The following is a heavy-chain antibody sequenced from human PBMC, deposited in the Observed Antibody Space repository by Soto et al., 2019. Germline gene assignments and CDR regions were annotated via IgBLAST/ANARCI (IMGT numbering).Heavy chain of an antibody. J-gene: IGHJ5*02. CDR1: GGTFSSYA. D-gene: IGHD6-13*01. CDR3: ARDRHGSSWSNNWCDP. V-gene: IGHV1-69*01. Sequence: QVQLVQSGAEVKKPGSSVKVSCKASGGTFSSYAISWVRQAPGQGLEWMGGIIPIFGTANYAQKFQGRVTITADESTSTAYMELSSLRSEDTAVYYCARDRHGSSWSNNWCDPWGQGTLVTVSS. CDR2: IIPIFGTA.